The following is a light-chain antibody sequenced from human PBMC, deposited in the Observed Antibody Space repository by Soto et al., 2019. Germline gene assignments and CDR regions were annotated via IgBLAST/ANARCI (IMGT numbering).Light chain of an antibody. Sequence: DIQMTQSPSTLSASVGDRVNITCRASQSISSWLGWYQQKAGEAPTLLMYKASTLDSGVPSRFSGSGSGTEFTLTISSLQPEDFATYYCQQYNNYAFTFGPGTKVDFK. CDR1: QSISSW. V-gene: IGKV1-5*03. J-gene: IGKJ3*01. CDR3: QQYNNYAFT. CDR2: KAS.